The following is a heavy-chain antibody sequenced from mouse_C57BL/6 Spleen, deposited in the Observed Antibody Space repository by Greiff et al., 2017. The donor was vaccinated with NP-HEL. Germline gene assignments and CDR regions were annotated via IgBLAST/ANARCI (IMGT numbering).Heavy chain of an antibody. CDR2: ISNGGGST. Sequence: EVNLVESGGGLVQPGGSLKLSCAASGFTFSDYYMYWVRQTPEKRLEWVAYISNGGGSTYYPDTVKGRFTISRDNAKNTLYLQMSRLKSEDTAMYYCARRGGAGFSYYFDYWGQGTTLTVSS. CDR3: ARRGGAGFSYYFDY. J-gene: IGHJ2*01. V-gene: IGHV5-12*01. CDR1: GFTFSDYY. D-gene: IGHD6-1*01.